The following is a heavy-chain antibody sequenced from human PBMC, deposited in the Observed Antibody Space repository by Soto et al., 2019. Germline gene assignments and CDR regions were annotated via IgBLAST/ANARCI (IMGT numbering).Heavy chain of an antibody. CDR1: GGSISSSSYY. CDR2: IYYSGST. CDR3: ASGHEDTAMETWFDY. Sequence: PSETLSLTCTVSGGSISSSSYYWGWIRQPPGKGLEWIGSIYYSGSTYYNPSLKSRVTISVDTSKNQFSLKLSSVTAADTAVYYCASGHEDTAMETWFDYWGQGTLVTVSS. V-gene: IGHV4-39*01. J-gene: IGHJ4*02. D-gene: IGHD5-18*01.